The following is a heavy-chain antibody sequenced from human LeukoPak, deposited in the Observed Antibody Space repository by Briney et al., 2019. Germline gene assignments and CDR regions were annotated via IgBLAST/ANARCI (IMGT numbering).Heavy chain of an antibody. V-gene: IGHV4-4*02. CDR3: ARGSSGSYDLGFDY. CDR2: IYHSGST. D-gene: IGHD3-10*01. Sequence: SETLSLTCAVSGGSISSSNWWSWVRQPPGKGLEWIGEIYHSGSTNYNPSLKSRVTISVDKSKNQFSLKLSSVTAADTAVYYCARGSSGSYDLGFDYWGQGTLVTVSS. CDR1: GGSISSSNW. J-gene: IGHJ4*02.